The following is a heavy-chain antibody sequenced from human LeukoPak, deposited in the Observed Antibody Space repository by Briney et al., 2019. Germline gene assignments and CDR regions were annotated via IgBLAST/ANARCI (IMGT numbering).Heavy chain of an antibody. CDR1: GLTFSYYT. J-gene: IGHJ4*02. CDR2: IGISGGGI. Sequence: PGGSLRLSCEASGLTFSYYTMYWVRQAPGKGLEWVSIIGISGGGIHYADSVKGRFTISRDNSKDTLYLQMNSLRAEDTAVYYCAIDPNWGVDYWGQGVLVTVSS. V-gene: IGHV3-23*01. D-gene: IGHD7-27*01. CDR3: AIDPNWGVDY.